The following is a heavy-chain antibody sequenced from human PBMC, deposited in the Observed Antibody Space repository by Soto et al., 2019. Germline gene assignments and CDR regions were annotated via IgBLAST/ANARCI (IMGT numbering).Heavy chain of an antibody. CDR2: IYYSGST. D-gene: IGHD1-7*01. CDR1: GGSISSSSYY. V-gene: IGHV4-39*01. J-gene: IGHJ4*02. Sequence: SETLSLTCTVSGGSISSSSYYWGWIRQPPGKGLEWIGSIYYSGSTYYNPSLKSRVTISVDTSKNQFSLKLSSVTAADTAVYYCARHVDELELRQYFDYWGQGTLVTVSS. CDR3: ARHVDELELRQYFDY.